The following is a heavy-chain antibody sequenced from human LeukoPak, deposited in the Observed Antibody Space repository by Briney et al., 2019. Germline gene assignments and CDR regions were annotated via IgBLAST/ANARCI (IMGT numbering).Heavy chain of an antibody. CDR3: ATKSILYGTVEDYVWGSYRPSYWYFDL. V-gene: IGHV4-30-2*01. Sequence: TLSLTCAVSGGSISSGGYSWSWIRQPPGKGLEWIGYIYHSGSTYYNPSLKSRVTISVDRSKNQFSLKLSSVTAADTAVYYCATKSILYGTVEDYVWGSYRPSYWYFDLWGRGTLVTVSS. D-gene: IGHD3-16*02. CDR2: IYHSGST. CDR1: GGSISSGGYS. J-gene: IGHJ2*01.